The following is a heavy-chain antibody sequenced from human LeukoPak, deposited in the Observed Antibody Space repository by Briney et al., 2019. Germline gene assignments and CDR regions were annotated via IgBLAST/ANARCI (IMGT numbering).Heavy chain of an antibody. V-gene: IGHV3-23*01. D-gene: IGHD5-24*01. J-gene: IGHJ3*02. CDR1: GITFSNSA. CDR3: VKSAGKDGYRDVFDI. Sequence: GGSLRLSCIPSGITFSNSALSWVRQAPGKGLEWVSTITKSGDQTHYADSVRGLFTISRDIFKNTLYLQMNSLRAEDTAVYHCVKSAGKDGYRDVFDIWGQGTVVTVSS. CDR2: ITKSGDQT.